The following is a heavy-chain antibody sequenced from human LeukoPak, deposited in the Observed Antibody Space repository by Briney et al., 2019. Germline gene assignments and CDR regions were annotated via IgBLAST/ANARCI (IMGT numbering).Heavy chain of an antibody. CDR3: ARGFGISSGWQKINDAFDI. J-gene: IGHJ3*02. Sequence: ASVKVSCKASGYTFTSYDINWVRQATGQGLEWMGWMNPNSGNTGYAQKFQGRVTMTRNTSISTAYMELSSLRSKDTAVYYCARGFGISSGWQKINDAFDIWGQGTMVTVSS. V-gene: IGHV1-8*01. D-gene: IGHD6-19*01. CDR2: MNPNSGNT. CDR1: GYTFTSYD.